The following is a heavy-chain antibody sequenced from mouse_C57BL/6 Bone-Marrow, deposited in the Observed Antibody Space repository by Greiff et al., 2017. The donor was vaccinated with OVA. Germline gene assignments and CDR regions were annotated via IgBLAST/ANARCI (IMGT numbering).Heavy chain of an antibody. CDR3: ARRGNYYGSSMDY. D-gene: IGHD1-1*01. Sequence: QVQLKESGAELVRPGTSVKMSCKASGYTFTNYWIGWAKQRPGHGLEWIGDIYPGGGYTNYNEKFKGKATLTADKSSSTAYMQFSSLTSEDSAIYYCARRGNYYGSSMDYWGQGTSVTVSS. CDR1: GYTFTNYW. V-gene: IGHV1-63*01. J-gene: IGHJ4*01. CDR2: IYPGGGYT.